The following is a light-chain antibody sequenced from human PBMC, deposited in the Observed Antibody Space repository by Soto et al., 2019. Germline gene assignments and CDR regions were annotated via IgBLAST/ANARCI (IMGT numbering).Light chain of an antibody. Sequence: QSALTQPRSVSGSPGQSVTISCTGTSSDVGRYDYVSWYQQHPGKAPKLIIYDVSERPSGVPDRFSGSKFGNTASLTISGLQAEDEAYYSCCSFAGSYTYVFGTVTKLTVL. CDR2: DVS. CDR3: CSFAGSYTYV. J-gene: IGLJ1*01. V-gene: IGLV2-11*01. CDR1: SSDVGRYDY.